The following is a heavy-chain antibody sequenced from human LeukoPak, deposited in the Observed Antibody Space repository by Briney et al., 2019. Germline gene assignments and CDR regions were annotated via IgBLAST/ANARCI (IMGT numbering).Heavy chain of an antibody. J-gene: IGHJ2*01. CDR1: GFTFSSYW. Sequence: GGSLRLSCAASGFTFSSYWMSWVRQAPGKGLEWVANIKQDGSEKYYVDSVKGRFTISRDNAKNSLYLQMNSLRAEDTAVYYCARDRYCSGGSCRRYFDLWGRGTLVTVSS. CDR3: ARDRYCSGGSCRRYFDL. D-gene: IGHD2-15*01. V-gene: IGHV3-7*01. CDR2: IKQDGSEK.